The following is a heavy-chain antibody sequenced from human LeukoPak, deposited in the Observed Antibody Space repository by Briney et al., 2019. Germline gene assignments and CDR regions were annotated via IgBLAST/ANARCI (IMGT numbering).Heavy chain of an antibody. CDR3: ARLDSSSWYKGAFDI. D-gene: IGHD6-13*01. CDR1: GGSISSGDYY. J-gene: IGHJ3*02. CDR2: IYYSGST. Sequence: PSETLSLTCTVSGGSISSGDYYWSWIRQPPGKGLEWIGYIYYSGSTYYNPSLKSRVTISVDTSKNQFSLKLSSVTAADTALYYCARLDSSSWYKGAFDIWGQGTMVTVSS. V-gene: IGHV4-30-4*08.